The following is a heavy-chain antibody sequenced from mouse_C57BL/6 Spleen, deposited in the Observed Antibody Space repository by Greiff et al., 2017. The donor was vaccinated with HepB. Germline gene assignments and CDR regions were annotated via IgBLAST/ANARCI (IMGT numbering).Heavy chain of an antibody. CDR2: IYPGSGST. Sequence: QVQLQQSGAELVKPGASVKMSCKASGYTFTSYWITWVKQRPGHGLEWIGDIYPGSGSTNYNEKFKSKATLTVDTSSSTAYMQLSSLTSEDSAVYYCARTHYYGSSYGDWGQGTTLTVSS. V-gene: IGHV1-55*01. CDR3: ARTHYYGSSYGD. J-gene: IGHJ2*01. D-gene: IGHD1-1*01. CDR1: GYTFTSYW.